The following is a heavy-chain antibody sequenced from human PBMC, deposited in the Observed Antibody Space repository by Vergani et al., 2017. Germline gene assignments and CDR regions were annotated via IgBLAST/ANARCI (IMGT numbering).Heavy chain of an antibody. J-gene: IGHJ3*02. V-gene: IGHV5-51*03. CDR1: GYSFTTYW. D-gene: IGHD4-17*01. Sequence: ELQLVQSGAEVKKPGESLKISCKGFGYSFTTYWTGWVRQMPGKGLEWMGIIYPGDSDTRYSPSFQGQVTISADKSISTAYLQWSSLKASDTAMYYCARRASYGDPHDAFDIWGQGTMVTVSS. CDR3: ARRASYGDPHDAFDI. CDR2: IYPGDSDT.